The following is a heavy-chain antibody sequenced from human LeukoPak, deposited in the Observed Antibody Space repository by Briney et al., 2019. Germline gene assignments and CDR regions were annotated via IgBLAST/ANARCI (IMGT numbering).Heavy chain of an antibody. Sequence: ASVKVPCKASGGTFSSYAISWVRQAPGQGLEWMGGIIPIFGTANYAQKFQGRVTITTDESTSTAYMELSSLRSEDTAVYYCAGDPHSELRPRGFDYWGQGTLVTVSS. CDR3: AGDPHSELRPRGFDY. CDR1: GGTFSSYA. D-gene: IGHD3-3*01. V-gene: IGHV1-69*05. J-gene: IGHJ4*02. CDR2: IIPIFGTA.